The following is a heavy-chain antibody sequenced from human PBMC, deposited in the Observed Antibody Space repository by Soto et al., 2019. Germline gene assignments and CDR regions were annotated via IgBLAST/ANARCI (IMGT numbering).Heavy chain of an antibody. J-gene: IGHJ4*03. Sequence: PGESRKISCKASVYDFTNYWIAWVRQTPGRGLEWMGMIYPGDSDIRYNPSFRGRVTISADKSITSAFVQWGSLKASDSAIYYCARFRAPRRQLISMSFHLWGLGTLVTVSS. CDR2: IYPGDSDI. D-gene: IGHD6-13*01. CDR3: ARFRAPRRQLISMSFHL. V-gene: IGHV5-51*01. CDR1: VYDFTNYW.